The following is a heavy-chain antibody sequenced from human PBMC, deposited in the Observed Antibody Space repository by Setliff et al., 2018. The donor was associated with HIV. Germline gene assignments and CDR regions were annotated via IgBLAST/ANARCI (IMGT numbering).Heavy chain of an antibody. D-gene: IGHD3-16*01. J-gene: IGHJ4*02. CDR2: IKEDGSEK. V-gene: IGHV3-7*03. Sequence: ETLSLSCEASGFIFSRDWMSWVRQAPGKGLEWVANIKEDGSEKYYVDSVKGLFTVTRDNAENSVYLQMNGLRGDDTALYYCTRDGGEYWGEGTLVTVSS. CDR1: GFIFSRDW. CDR3: TRDGGEY.